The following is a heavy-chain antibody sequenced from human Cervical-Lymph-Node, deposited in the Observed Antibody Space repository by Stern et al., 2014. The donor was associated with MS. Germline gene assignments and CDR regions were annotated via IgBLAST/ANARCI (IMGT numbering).Heavy chain of an antibody. J-gene: IGHJ4*02. Sequence: VQLVESGGGVVQPGRSLRLSCAASGFTLSNYGMHWVRQAPGKGLEWVAVIWYDGSNEYYADSVKGRFTISRDNSQNTLYLQMNSLRVEDTAVNFCARDQVHSSSSLDYWGQGTLVTVSS. CDR1: GFTLSNYG. D-gene: IGHD6-6*01. CDR3: ARDQVHSSSSLDY. V-gene: IGHV3-33*01. CDR2: IWYDGSNE.